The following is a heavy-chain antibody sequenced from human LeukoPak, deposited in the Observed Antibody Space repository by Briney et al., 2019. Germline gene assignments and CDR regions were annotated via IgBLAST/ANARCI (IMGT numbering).Heavy chain of an antibody. V-gene: IGHV3-48*04. CDR3: ARDYYYDSSAYMDGGSKIDY. J-gene: IGHJ4*02. D-gene: IGHD3-22*01. CDR1: GFTFSRYW. Sequence: PGGSLRLSCAVSGFTFSRYWMNWVRLAPGKGLEWVSYISSSSSTIYYADSVKGRFTISRDNAKNSLYLQMNSLRAGDTAVYYCARDYYYDSSAYMDGGSKIDYWGQGTLVTVSS. CDR2: ISSSSSTI.